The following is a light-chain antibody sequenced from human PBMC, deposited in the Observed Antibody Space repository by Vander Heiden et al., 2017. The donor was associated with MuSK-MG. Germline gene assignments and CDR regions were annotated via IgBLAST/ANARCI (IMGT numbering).Light chain of an antibody. V-gene: IGKV3D-11*02. CDR3: QQRTSGHVMHT. CDR2: EAS. Sequence: EIVFTQSPATLPLSPGERPTLPCRASQRVASSLASYTNKAGQALRLLIYEASNRAQGIKTRFSGSGDGTDFNLTIISREPEDFEVYFCQQRTSGHVMHTFGQGTKVEIK. CDR1: QRVASS. J-gene: IGKJ2*01.